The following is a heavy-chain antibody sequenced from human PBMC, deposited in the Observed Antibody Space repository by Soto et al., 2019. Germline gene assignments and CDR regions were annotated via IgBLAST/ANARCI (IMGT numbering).Heavy chain of an antibody. Sequence: QITLKESGPTLVKPTQTLTLTCTFSGFSFSINGVAVGWIRQPPGQALEWLALIYLDDDQRYNPSLKNRLTIPKDTSRNQVVLTMTNMDPVDTATDYCAHKRDVSSGFKSWGQGTLVTVSS. CDR1: GFSFSINGVA. V-gene: IGHV2-5*02. CDR2: IYLDDDQ. CDR3: AHKRDVSSGFKS. J-gene: IGHJ5*01. D-gene: IGHD2-2*01.